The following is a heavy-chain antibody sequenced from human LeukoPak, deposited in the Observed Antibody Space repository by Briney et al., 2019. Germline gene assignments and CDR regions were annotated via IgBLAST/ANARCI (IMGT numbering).Heavy chain of an antibody. CDR3: ARSGSGSLLFQH. J-gene: IGHJ1*01. Sequence: GGSLRLSYAASGFTFSSYAMHWVRQAPGKGLEWVAVISYDGSNKYYADSVKGRFTISRDNSKDTLYLQMNSLRAEDTAVYYCARSGSGSLLFQHWGQGTLVTVSS. V-gene: IGHV3-30*01. D-gene: IGHD1-26*01. CDR1: GFTFSSYA. CDR2: ISYDGSNK.